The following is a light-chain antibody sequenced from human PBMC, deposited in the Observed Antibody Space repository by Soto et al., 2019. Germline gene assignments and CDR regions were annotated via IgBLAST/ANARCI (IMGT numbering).Light chain of an antibody. J-gene: IGKJ1*01. CDR3: QQSYISPWT. CDR1: LPITNY. V-gene: IGKV1-39*01. Sequence: DLPLTQSPSSLSASVGDRVTITCRASLPITNYLSWYQLKPGRAPKLLIYAASSLQSGVPSRFSGGGSGTEFTLAISSLQSEDFASYFCQQSYISPWTFGQGTNVEI. CDR2: AAS.